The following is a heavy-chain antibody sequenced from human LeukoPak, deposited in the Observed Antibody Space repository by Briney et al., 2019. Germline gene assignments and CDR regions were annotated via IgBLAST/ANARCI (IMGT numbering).Heavy chain of an antibody. CDR2: IKEDGSEK. D-gene: IGHD1-14*01. J-gene: IGHJ4*02. CDR3: ANPGINLDY. V-gene: IGHV3-7*03. CDR1: GFTFSSYW. Sequence: GGSLRLSCAASGFTFSSYWMSWVRQAPGKGLEWVANIKEDGSEKFYVDSVKGRFTISRDNAKNSLYLQMNSLRAEDTAVYYCANPGINLDYWGQGTLVTVSS.